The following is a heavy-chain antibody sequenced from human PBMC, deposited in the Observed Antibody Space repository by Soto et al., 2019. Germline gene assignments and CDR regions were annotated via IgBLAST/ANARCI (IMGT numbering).Heavy chain of an antibody. CDR1: GFTVSSNF. J-gene: IGHJ3*02. Sequence: EVQLVESGGGLIQPGGSLRLSCAASGFTVSSNFMSWVRQAPGKGLEWVSVTYSGGTTYYADPVKGRFTISRDNSKNTLYLQMNSLRAEDTAVYYCAKEKRDTTGARDAFDIWGQGTMVTVS. D-gene: IGHD1-1*01. CDR3: AKEKRDTTGARDAFDI. V-gene: IGHV3-53*01. CDR2: TYSGGTT.